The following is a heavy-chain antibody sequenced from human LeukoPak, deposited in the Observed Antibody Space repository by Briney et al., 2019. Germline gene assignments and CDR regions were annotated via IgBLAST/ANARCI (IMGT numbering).Heavy chain of an antibody. J-gene: IGHJ6*03. CDR3: AKNSGSCYWGFEVCYMDV. D-gene: IGHD2-15*01. CDR1: GYTFTDYF. CDR2: INPNSGGT. V-gene: IGHV1-2*02. Sequence: ASVKVSCKASGYTFTDYFMHWVRQAPGQGLEWMGWINPNSGGTNYARKFQGRVSMTRDTSINTAYMELRSLRSDDTAVYYCAKNSGSCYWGFEVCYMDVWGEGTTVTVSS.